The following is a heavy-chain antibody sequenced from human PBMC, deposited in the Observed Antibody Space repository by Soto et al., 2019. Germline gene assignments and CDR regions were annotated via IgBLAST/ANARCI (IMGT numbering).Heavy chain of an antibody. CDR1: GFTFSSYA. CDR3: ARDPSRGPI. J-gene: IGHJ3*02. V-gene: IGHV3-30-3*01. Sequence: QVQLVESGGGVVQPGRSLRLSCAASGFTFSSYAMHWVRQAPGKGLEWVAVISYDGSNKYYADSVKGRFTISRDNSKNTLYLQMNSLRAEDTAVYYCARDPSRGPIWCQGPMVTVSS. CDR2: ISYDGSNK.